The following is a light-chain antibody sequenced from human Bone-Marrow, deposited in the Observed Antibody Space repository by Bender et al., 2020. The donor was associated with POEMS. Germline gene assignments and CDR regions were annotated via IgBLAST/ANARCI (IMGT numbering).Light chain of an antibody. CDR3: AAWEDSLNGWV. CDR2: DVS. J-gene: IGLJ3*02. CDR1: SSDVGAYIY. Sequence: QSVLTQPPSASGSPGQSITISCTGTSSDVGAYIYVSWYHQHPGKAPKLIIYDVSNRPSGVSNRFSGSKSGTSASLAISGLQSEDEADYYCAAWEDSLNGWVFGGGTKLTVL. V-gene: IGLV2-14*03.